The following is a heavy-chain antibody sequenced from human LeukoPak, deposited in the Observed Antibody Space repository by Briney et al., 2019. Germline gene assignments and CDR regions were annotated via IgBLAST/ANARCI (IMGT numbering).Heavy chain of an antibody. Sequence: GGSLRLSCAASGFTFSDYYMSWIRQAPGKGLEWVSYISSSGSTIYYADSVKGRFTISRDNAKNSLYLQMNSLRAEDTAVYYCARDRSKGQLVPNDAFDIWGQGTMVTVSS. CDR3: ARDRSKGQLVPNDAFDI. CDR1: GFTFSDYY. CDR2: ISSSGSTI. V-gene: IGHV3-11*01. J-gene: IGHJ3*02. D-gene: IGHD6-13*01.